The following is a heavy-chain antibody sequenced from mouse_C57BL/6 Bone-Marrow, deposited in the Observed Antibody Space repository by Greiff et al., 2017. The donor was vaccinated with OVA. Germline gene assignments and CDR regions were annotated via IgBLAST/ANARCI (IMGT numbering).Heavy chain of an antibody. CDR3: ATTGVVYYFDY. J-gene: IGHJ2*01. CDR1: GFTFSSYG. V-gene: IGHV5-6*01. D-gene: IGHD1-1*02. CDR2: ISSGGSYT. Sequence: EVKVVESGGDLVKPGGSLKLSCAASGFTFSSYGMSWVRQTPDKRLEWVATISSGGSYTYYPDSVKGRFTISRDNAKNTLYLQMSSLKSEDTAMYYCATTGVVYYFDYWGQGTTLTVSS.